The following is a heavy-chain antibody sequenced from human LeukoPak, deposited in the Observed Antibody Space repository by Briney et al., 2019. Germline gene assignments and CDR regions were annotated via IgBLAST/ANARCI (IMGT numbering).Heavy chain of an antibody. Sequence: ASVKVSYKASGYTFTGYYMHWVRQAPGQGLEWMGWISAYNGNTNYAQKLQGRVTMTTDTSTSTAYMELRSLRSDDTAVYYCARGPGYSSSWYVAFDIWGQGTMVTVSS. CDR1: GYTFTGYY. D-gene: IGHD6-13*01. J-gene: IGHJ3*02. CDR3: ARGPGYSSSWYVAFDI. CDR2: ISAYNGNT. V-gene: IGHV1-18*04.